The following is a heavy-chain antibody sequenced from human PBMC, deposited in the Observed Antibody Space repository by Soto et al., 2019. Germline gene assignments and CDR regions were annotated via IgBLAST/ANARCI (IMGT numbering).Heavy chain of an antibody. CDR3: AKDQGATYELQWSAYTPPYGMDV. D-gene: IGHD2-15*01. CDR2: MSGSGRRT. CDR1: GFTFSDFG. Sequence: GGSLRLSCAASGFTFSDFGMSWVRQAPGKGLEWVSSMSGSGRRTYYANSVKGRFTISRDNSKNMLYLQMSGLRFDDSAKYYCAKDQGATYELQWSAYTPPYGMDVWGQGTTVTVSS. J-gene: IGHJ6*02. V-gene: IGHV3-23*01.